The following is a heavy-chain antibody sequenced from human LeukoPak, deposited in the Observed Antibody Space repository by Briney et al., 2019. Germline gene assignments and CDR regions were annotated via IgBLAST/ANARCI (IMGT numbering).Heavy chain of an antibody. D-gene: IGHD5-12*01. CDR2: INHSGST. Sequence: PGGSLRLSCAASGFTFTTYWMSWVRQAPGKGLEWIGEINHSGSTNYNPSLKSRVTISVDTSKNQFSLKLSSVTAADTAVYYCARHRDIVARTGFGYWGQGTLVTVSS. CDR1: GFTFTTYW. V-gene: IGHV4-34*01. J-gene: IGHJ4*02. CDR3: ARHRDIVARTGFGY.